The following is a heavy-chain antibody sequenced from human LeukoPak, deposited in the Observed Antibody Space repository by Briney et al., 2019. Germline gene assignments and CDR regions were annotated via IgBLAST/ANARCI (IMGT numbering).Heavy chain of an antibody. V-gene: IGHV3-64*02. CDR2: ISSNGGST. CDR1: GFTFSSYA. CDR3: ARWVEGTTYFDY. Sequence: GGSLRLSCAASGFTFSSYAMHWVRQAPGKGLEYVSAISSNGGSTYYADSVKGRFTISRDNSKNTLYLQMGSLRAEDMAVYYCARWVEGTTYFDYWGQGTLVTVSS. J-gene: IGHJ4*02. D-gene: IGHD1-1*01.